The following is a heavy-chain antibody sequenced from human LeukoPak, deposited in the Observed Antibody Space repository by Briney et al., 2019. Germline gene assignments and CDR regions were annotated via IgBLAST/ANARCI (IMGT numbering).Heavy chain of an antibody. V-gene: IGHV3-30*02. CDR3: AKDRYGDFYYYYGMDV. CDR1: GFTFSSYG. Sequence: PGGSLRLSCAASGFTFSSYGAHWVRQAPGKGLEWVAVSWYDGSKEYYADSVKGRFTISRENSKNTLYLQMNSLSTEDTAVYYCAKDRYGDFYYYYGMDVWGQGTTVTVSS. D-gene: IGHD4-17*01. J-gene: IGHJ6*02. CDR2: SWYDGSKE.